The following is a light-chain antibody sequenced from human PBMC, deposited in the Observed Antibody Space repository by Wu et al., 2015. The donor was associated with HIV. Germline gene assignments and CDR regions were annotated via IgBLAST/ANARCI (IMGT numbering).Light chain of an antibody. CDR3: QQYNNWLT. Sequence: EVVMTQSPATLSVSPGQRVTLSCRASQSVSSNVAWYQQKPGQALRLLIYGASTRASGFPARFSGSGSGTEFTLTISSLQSEDFAVYYCQQYNNWLTFGGGTRVDIK. CDR1: QSVSSN. J-gene: IGKJ4*01. CDR2: GAS. V-gene: IGKV3-15*01.